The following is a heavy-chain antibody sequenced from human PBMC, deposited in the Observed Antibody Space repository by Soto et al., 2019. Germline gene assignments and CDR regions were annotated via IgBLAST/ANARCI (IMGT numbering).Heavy chain of an antibody. V-gene: IGHV3-21*01. Sequence: GGSLRLSCAASGFTFSSYSMNWVRQAPGKGLEWVSSISSSSSYIYYADSVKGRFTISRDNAKNSLYLQMNSLRAEDTAGYYCARGSPQGFDYWGQGTLVTVSS. CDR2: ISSSSSYI. CDR3: ARGSPQGFDY. CDR1: GFTFSSYS. J-gene: IGHJ4*02.